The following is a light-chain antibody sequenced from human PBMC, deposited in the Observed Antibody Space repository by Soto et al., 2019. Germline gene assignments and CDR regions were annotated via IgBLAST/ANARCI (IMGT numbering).Light chain of an antibody. V-gene: IGKV3D-20*01. CDR1: QSVSSY. CDR3: QQYGNSPQIN. Sequence: IVLTHSPATLSLSPWERATLSFGSSQSVSSYLAWYQQKPGLAPRLVIYDSSIRATGIPDRFSGSGSGTDFTLTISRLEPEDFAVYFCQQYGNSPQINFGQGTRLEIK. J-gene: IGKJ5*01. CDR2: DSS.